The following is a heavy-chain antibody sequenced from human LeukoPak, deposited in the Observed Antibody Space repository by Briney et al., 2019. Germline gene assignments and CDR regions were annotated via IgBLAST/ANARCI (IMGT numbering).Heavy chain of an antibody. CDR1: GGSISSYY. CDR2: IYYSGST. CDR3: ARWGTDYYDFWSGYYSANWFDP. Sequence: PSETLSLTCTVSGGSISSYYWSWIRQPPGKGLERIGYIYYSGSTNYNPSLKSRVTISVDTSKNQFSLKLSSVTAADTAVYYCARWGTDYYDFWSGYYSANWFDPWGQGTLVTVSS. D-gene: IGHD3-3*01. V-gene: IGHV4-59*08. J-gene: IGHJ5*02.